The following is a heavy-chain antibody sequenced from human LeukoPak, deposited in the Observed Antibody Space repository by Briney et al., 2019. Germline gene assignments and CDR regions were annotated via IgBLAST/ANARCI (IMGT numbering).Heavy chain of an antibody. CDR2: IKNDGSDK. D-gene: IGHD3-3*01. J-gene: IGHJ6*03. Sequence: GGSLRLSCEASGFSFSAAWMTWVRQAPGKGLEWVATIKNDGSDKYYVDSVKGRFTISRDNAKNSLYLQMNSLRAEETAVYYCARELRFLEWLLLYYYMDVWGKGTTVTVSS. CDR3: ARELRFLEWLLLYYYMDV. CDR1: GFSFSAAW. V-gene: IGHV3-7*01.